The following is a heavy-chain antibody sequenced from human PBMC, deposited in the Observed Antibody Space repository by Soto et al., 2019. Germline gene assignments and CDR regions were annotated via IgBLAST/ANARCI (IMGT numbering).Heavy chain of an antibody. CDR1: GYTSTSYG. D-gene: IGHD5-12*01. CDR2: INAGSGNT. Sequence: QVQLVQSGTEVMKPGASLKVSWKAPGYTSTSYGMHWVRQAPGQRLEWMGWINAGSGNTKYSQKFQGRITITRDTSASTVYMELSSLRSEDTAVHYCANDDIVISGAKALDYWGQGALVTVSA. J-gene: IGHJ4*02. CDR3: ANDDIVISGAKALDY. V-gene: IGHV1-3*01.